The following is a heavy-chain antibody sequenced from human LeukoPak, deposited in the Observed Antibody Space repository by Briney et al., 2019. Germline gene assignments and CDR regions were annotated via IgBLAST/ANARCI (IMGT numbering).Heavy chain of an antibody. V-gene: IGHV4-34*01. Sequence: KPSETLSLTCAVYGGSFSGYYWSWIRQPPGKGLEWIGEINHSGSTNYNPSLKSRVTISVDTSKNQFSLKLSSVTAADTAVYYCARHLKGYDSSGYYYVNWFDPWGQGTLVTVSS. D-gene: IGHD3-22*01. CDR3: ARHLKGYDSSGYYYVNWFDP. CDR2: INHSGST. CDR1: GGSFSGYY. J-gene: IGHJ5*02.